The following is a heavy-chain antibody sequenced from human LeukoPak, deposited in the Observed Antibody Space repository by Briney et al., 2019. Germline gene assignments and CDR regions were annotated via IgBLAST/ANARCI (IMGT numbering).Heavy chain of an antibody. CDR3: AKDYSHPYIMDV. V-gene: IGHV3-23*01. J-gene: IGHJ6*02. D-gene: IGHD2-21*01. Sequence: GGSLRLSCTASGFSFSSFAMTWVRQAPGKGLEWVSVISGSGGNTYYADSVKGRFTISRDNSNNTLFLQMNSLRAEDAAVYYCAKDYSHPYIMDVWGQGTTVTVSS. CDR1: GFSFSSFA. CDR2: ISGSGGNT.